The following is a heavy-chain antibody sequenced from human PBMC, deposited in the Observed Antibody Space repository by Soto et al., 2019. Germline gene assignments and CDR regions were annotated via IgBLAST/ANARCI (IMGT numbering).Heavy chain of an antibody. Sequence: ASVKVSCKASGFTFTSSAMQWVRQARGQRLEWIGWIVVGSGNTNYAQKFQERVTITRDMSTSTAYMELSSLRSEDTAVYYCAADPTAAGPPGYWGQGTLVTVSS. CDR1: GFTFTSSA. CDR3: AADPTAAGPPGY. J-gene: IGHJ4*02. V-gene: IGHV1-58*02. CDR2: IVVGSGNT. D-gene: IGHD6-13*01.